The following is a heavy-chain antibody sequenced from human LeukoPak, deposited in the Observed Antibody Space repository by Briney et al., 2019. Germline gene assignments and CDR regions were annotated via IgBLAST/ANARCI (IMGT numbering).Heavy chain of an antibody. CDR2: VNPNSGVT. Sequence: GASVKVSCKASGYTFTGYYLHWVRQAPGRELQWMGWVNPNSGVTNYAQKFQGRVTMTRDTSISTGYMELRRLRYDDTAVYYCARDLAVAGTPLGYWGQGTLVTVSS. CDR3: ARDLAVAGTPLGY. J-gene: IGHJ4*02. D-gene: IGHD6-19*01. V-gene: IGHV1-2*02. CDR1: GYTFTGYY.